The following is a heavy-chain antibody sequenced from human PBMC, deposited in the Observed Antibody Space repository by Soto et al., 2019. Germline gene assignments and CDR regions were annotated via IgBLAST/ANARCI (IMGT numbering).Heavy chain of an antibody. CDR1: GGTFSSYA. CDR3: ARSLGHYYDSSGLPSAYYYYGMDV. D-gene: IGHD3-22*01. Sequence: SVKVSCKASGGTFSSYAISWVRQAPGQGLEWMGGIIPIFGTANYAQKFQGRVTITADESTSTAYMELSSLRSEDTAVYYCARSLGHYYDSSGLPSAYYYYGMDVWGQGTTVTVSS. CDR2: IIPIFGTA. V-gene: IGHV1-69*13. J-gene: IGHJ6*02.